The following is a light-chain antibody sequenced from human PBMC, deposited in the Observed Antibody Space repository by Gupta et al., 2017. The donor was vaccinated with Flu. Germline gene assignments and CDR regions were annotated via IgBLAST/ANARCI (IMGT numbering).Light chain of an antibody. CDR2: KAS. CDR1: QSISTW. V-gene: IGKV1-5*03. J-gene: IGKJ1*01. CDR3: QQYNAYSRT. Sequence: DIEMTQSPSTLSASVGDRVTITCRASQSISTWLAWYQQKPGKAPKLLIYKASSLQSGVPSRFGGRGYGTEFTLTISGLQPDDFATYYCQQYNAYSRTFGQGTKVEIK.